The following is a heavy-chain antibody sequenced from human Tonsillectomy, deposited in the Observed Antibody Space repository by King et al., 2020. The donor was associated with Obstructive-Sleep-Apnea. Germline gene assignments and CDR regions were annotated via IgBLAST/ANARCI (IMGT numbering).Heavy chain of an antibody. J-gene: IGHJ5*02. D-gene: IGHD3-10*01. CDR1: GGSISSYY. Sequence: QLQESGPGLVKPSETLSLTCTVSGGSISSYYWSWIRQPPGKGLEWIGYIYYSGSTNYNPSLKSRVTISVDTSKNQFSLKLSSVTAADTAVYYCAGHVGFIDGSGSWGLNWFDPWGQGTLVTVSS. V-gene: IGHV4-59*08. CDR3: AGHVGFIDGSGSWGLNWFDP. CDR2: IYYSGST.